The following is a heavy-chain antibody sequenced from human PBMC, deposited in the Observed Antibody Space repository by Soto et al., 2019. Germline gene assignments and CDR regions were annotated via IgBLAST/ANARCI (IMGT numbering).Heavy chain of an antibody. CDR3: ATGHDSREVYHYHGMDV. V-gene: IGHV5-51*01. Sequence: GESLKISCKGSGYSFTSYWIGWVRQMPGKGLEWMGIIYPGDSDTRYSPSFQGQVTISADKSISTAYLQWSSLRAEDTAVYYCATGHDSREVYHYHGMDVWGQGTTVTVSS. D-gene: IGHD7-27*01. J-gene: IGHJ6*02. CDR2: IYPGDSDT. CDR1: GYSFTSYW.